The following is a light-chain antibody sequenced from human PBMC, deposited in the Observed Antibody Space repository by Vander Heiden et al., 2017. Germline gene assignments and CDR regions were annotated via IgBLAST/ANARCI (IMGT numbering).Light chain of an antibody. J-gene: IGKJ1*01. V-gene: IGKV1-27*01. CDR3: QKYNVAPWT. CDR1: QGISKY. CDR2: AAS. Sequence: DIQMTQSPSSLSASVGDRVTITCRASQGISKYLDWYQQKPGKVPKLLIYAASSLQCGVPSRFSGSGSGTDFTLTISSLQPEDVAAYYCQKYNVAPWTFGQGTKVDIK.